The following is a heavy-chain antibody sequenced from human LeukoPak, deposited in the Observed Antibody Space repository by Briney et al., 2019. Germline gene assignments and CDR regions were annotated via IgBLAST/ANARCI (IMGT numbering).Heavy chain of an antibody. CDR2: IYYSGST. D-gene: IGHD6-13*01. CDR1: GGSISSSSYY. J-gene: IGHJ3*02. V-gene: IGHV4-39*01. Sequence: SETLSLTCTVSGGSISSSSYYWGWIRQPQGKGMEWIGSIYYSGSTYYNPSLKSRVTISVDTSKNQFSLKLSSVTAADTAVYYCARPGNSSSWRSGLMGAFDIWGQGTMVTVSS. CDR3: ARPGNSSSWRSGLMGAFDI.